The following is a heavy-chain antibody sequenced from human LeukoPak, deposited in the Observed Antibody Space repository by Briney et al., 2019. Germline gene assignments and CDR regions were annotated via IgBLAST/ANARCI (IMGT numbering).Heavy chain of an antibody. CDR3: ARLPLDYGDYGGFDY. CDR2: VSSNGRVT. J-gene: IGHJ4*02. V-gene: IGHV3-23*01. CDR1: GFTFSSQG. Sequence: GGSLRLSCAASGFTFSSQGMSWVRQAPGKGLDWVSSVSSNGRVTYYADSVRGRFTISRDKSENTLYLQMNSLGVEDTAVYYCARLPLDYGDYGGFDYWGQGTLVTVST. D-gene: IGHD4-23*01.